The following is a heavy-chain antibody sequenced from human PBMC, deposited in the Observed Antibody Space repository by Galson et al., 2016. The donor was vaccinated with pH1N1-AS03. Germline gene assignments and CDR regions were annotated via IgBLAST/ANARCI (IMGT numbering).Heavy chain of an antibody. D-gene: IGHD4-11*01. CDR1: GGSISNRDHY. CDR3: AKTVFTDAFDI. J-gene: IGHJ3*02. Sequence: TLSLTCTVSGGSISNRDHYWVWIRQTPGKGLEWIGHIYYSGNSYYNPSLKSRVNFSVDTSKNQFSLKLASVTAADTAVYYCAKTVFTDAFDIWSPGTRASVAS. V-gene: IGHV4-39*01. CDR2: IYYSGNS.